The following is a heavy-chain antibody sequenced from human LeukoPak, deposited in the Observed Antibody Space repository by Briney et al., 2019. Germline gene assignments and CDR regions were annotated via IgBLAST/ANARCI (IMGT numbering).Heavy chain of an antibody. CDR3: ARDRPFYYDSSGYAPNDAFDI. CDR2: IYYSGST. J-gene: IGHJ3*02. CDR1: GGSISSYY. D-gene: IGHD3-22*01. Sequence: SETLSLTCTVSGGSISSYYWSWIRQPPGKGLEWIGYIYYSGSTNYNPSLKSRVTISVDTSKNQFSLKLSSVTAADTAVYYCARDRPFYYDSSGYAPNDAFDIWGQGTMVTVSS. V-gene: IGHV4-59*01.